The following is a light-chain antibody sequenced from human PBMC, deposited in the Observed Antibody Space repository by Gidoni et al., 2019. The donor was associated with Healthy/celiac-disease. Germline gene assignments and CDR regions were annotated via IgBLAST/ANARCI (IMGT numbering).Light chain of an antibody. Sequence: EIVLTHSPSNLSLSPGERATLSCRASQSVSSSLACYQQKPGPAPRLLIYDASNRATGIPARFSGSGSGTDFTLTICSLEPEDFAVYYCQQRSNWLSITFGQGTRLEIK. V-gene: IGKV3-11*01. CDR1: QSVSSS. CDR3: QQRSNWLSIT. J-gene: IGKJ5*01. CDR2: DAS.